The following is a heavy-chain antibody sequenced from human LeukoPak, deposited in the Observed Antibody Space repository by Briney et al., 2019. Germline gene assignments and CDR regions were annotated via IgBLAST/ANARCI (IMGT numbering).Heavy chain of an antibody. CDR3: AGTYYYGSGSYRVFDY. V-gene: IGHV4-4*07. Sequence: SETLSLTCSVSDGSISSYYWSWIRQPAGKGLEWIGHIYISGSTNYNPSLKSRVTMSVDTSKNQFSLELTSVTAADTAVYYCAGTYYYGSGSYRVFDYWGQGTLVTVSS. CDR1: DGSISSYY. CDR2: IYISGST. D-gene: IGHD3-10*01. J-gene: IGHJ4*02.